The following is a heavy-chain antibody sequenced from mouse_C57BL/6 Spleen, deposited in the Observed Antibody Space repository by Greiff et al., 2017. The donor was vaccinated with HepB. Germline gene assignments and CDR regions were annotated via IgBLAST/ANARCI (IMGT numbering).Heavy chain of an antibody. CDR3: ARRTTVVPGYAMDY. D-gene: IGHD1-1*01. V-gene: IGHV1-81*01. CDR1: GYTFTSYG. J-gene: IGHJ4*01. CDR2: IYPRSGNT. Sequence: VQLQQSGAELARPGASVKLSCKASGYTFTSYGISWVKQRTGQGLEWIGEIYPRSGNTYYNEKFKGKATLTADKSSSKAYMELRSLTSEDSAVYFCARRTTVVPGYAMDYWGQGTSVTVSS.